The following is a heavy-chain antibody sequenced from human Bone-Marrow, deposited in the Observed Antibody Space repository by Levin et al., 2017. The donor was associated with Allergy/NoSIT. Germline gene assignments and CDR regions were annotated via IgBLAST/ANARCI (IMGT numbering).Heavy chain of an antibody. CDR2: INPDNGDT. J-gene: IGHJ6*02. V-gene: IGHV1-2*02. CDR1: GYTFTGSY. Sequence: RASVKVSCKASGYTFTGSYMHWVRQAPGQGLEWMGWINPDNGDTKYAQKFQGRVTLTLDTSINTVYMALSRLTSDDTAIYYCAREKGEYSFGFYYSNYGMDVWGQGTTITVSS. D-gene: IGHD5-18*01. CDR3: AREKGEYSFGFYYSNYGMDV.